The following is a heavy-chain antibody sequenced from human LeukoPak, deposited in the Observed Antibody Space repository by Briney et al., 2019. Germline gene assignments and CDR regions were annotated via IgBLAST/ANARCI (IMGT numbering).Heavy chain of an antibody. CDR2: ISSSSSYI. V-gene: IGHV3-21*01. CDR1: GFTFSSYS. CDR3: ARDDSSSSLWFDP. J-gene: IGHJ5*02. Sequence: GGSLRLSCAASGFTFSSYSMNWVRQAPGKGLEWVSSISSSSSYIYYADSVKGRFTISRDNAKNSPYLQMNSLRAEDTAVYYCARDDSSSSLWFDPWGQGTLVTVSS. D-gene: IGHD6-6*01.